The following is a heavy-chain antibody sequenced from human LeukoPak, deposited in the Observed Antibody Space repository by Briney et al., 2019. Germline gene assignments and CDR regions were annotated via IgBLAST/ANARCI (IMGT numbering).Heavy chain of an antibody. J-gene: IGHJ6*02. D-gene: IGHD2-15*01. Sequence: GGSLRLSCAASGFTFSSYAMHWVRQAPGKGLEWVAVISYDGSNKYYADSVKGRFTISRDNSKNTLYLQMNSLRAEDTAVYYCARDLGGPAVWGQGTTVTVSS. CDR3: ARDLGGPAV. V-gene: IGHV3-30-3*01. CDR2: ISYDGSNK. CDR1: GFTFSSYA.